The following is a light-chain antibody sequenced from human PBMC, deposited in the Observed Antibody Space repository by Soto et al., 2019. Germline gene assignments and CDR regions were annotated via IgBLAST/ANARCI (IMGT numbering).Light chain of an antibody. CDR1: SSDGGSYNL. CDR2: EVS. Sequence: QSALTQPASVSGSPGQSITISCTGTSSDGGSYNLVSWYQQHPGKAPKVMIYEVSKRPSGVSNRFSGCKSGNTASLTISGLQAEDEADYYCCSYAGSPYVFGTGTKVTVL. CDR3: CSYAGSPYV. J-gene: IGLJ1*01. V-gene: IGLV2-23*02.